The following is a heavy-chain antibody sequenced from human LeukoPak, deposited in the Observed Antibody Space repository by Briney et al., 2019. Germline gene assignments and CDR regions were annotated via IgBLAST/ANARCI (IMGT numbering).Heavy chain of an antibody. D-gene: IGHD3-22*01. Sequence: GASVKVSCKASGGTFISYAISWVRQAPGQGLEWMGGIIPIFGTANYAQKFQGRVTITADESTSTAYMELSSLRSEDTAVYYCARGGDYDRYNWFDPWGQGTLVTVSS. CDR3: ARGGDYDRYNWFDP. CDR2: IIPIFGTA. V-gene: IGHV1-69*13. J-gene: IGHJ5*02. CDR1: GGTFISYA.